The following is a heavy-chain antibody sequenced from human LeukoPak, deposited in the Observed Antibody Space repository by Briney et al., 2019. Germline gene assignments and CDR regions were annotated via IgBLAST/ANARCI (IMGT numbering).Heavy chain of an antibody. J-gene: IGHJ4*02. CDR3: AHRGARGTFDY. CDR1: GFSLSTSGVG. Sequence: SGPTLVNPTQTLTLTCTFSGFSLSTSGVGVGWIRQPPGKALEWLALIYWDDDKRYSPSLKSRLTITKDTSKSQVVLTMINMDPVDTATYYCAHRGARGTFDYWGQGTLVTVSS. CDR2: IYWDDDK. D-gene: IGHD1-1*01. V-gene: IGHV2-5*02.